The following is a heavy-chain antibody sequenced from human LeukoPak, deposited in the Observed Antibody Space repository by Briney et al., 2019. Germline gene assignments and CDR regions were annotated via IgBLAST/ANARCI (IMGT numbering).Heavy chain of an antibody. CDR3: TTLSPYDSSGYRRYYFDY. CDR1: GFTFSNAW. V-gene: IGHV3-15*01. CDR2: IKSKTDGGTT. Sequence: KSGGSLRLSCAASGFTFSNAWMSWVRQAPGKGLEWVGRIKSKTDGGTTDYAAPVKGRFTISRDDSKNTLYLQMNSLKTEDTAVYYCTTLSPYDSSGYRRYYFDYWGQGTLVTASS. J-gene: IGHJ4*02. D-gene: IGHD3-22*01.